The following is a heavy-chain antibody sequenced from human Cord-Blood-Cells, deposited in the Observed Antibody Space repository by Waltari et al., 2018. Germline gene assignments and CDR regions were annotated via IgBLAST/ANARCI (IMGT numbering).Heavy chain of an antibody. CDR2: IYSGGST. J-gene: IGHJ4*02. D-gene: IGHD3-16*01. V-gene: IGHV3-53*01. CDR3: ARDLRGIGGRVDY. Sequence: EVQLVESGGGLIQPGGSLRLSCAASGFTVSSNYMSGVRQAPGKGLEWVSVIYSGGSTSYAASVKGRFTISRDNSKNTLYLKMNSLRAEDTAVYYCARDLRGIGGRVDYWGQGTLVTVSS. CDR1: GFTVSSNY.